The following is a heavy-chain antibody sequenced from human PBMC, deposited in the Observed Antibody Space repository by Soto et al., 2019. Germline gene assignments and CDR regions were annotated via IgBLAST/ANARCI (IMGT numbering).Heavy chain of an antibody. CDR3: ARDIGGGYYYDSTAFDI. D-gene: IGHD3-22*01. V-gene: IGHV4-30-2*01. Sequence: PSETLSLTCAVSGGSISSGGYSWTWIRQPPGKGLEWVGHTYHTGTAYYSPSLKSRVTISVDTSKNQFSLKLSSVTAADTAVYYCARDIGGGYYYDSTAFDIWGQGTMVTVSS. J-gene: IGHJ3*02. CDR1: GGSISSGGYS. CDR2: TYHTGTA.